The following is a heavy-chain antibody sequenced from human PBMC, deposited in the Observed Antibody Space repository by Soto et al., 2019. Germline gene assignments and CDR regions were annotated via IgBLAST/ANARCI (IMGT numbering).Heavy chain of an antibody. CDR3: AKALGRDFSDFDS. D-gene: IGHD3-10*01. CDR1: GFNFGSNA. Sequence: PGGSLRLSCEASGFNFGSNAMTWVRQAPGKGLEWVSAISDSGGSTYYADSVAGRFTISRDNSRHTLYLQMNSLRAEDTAIYYCAKALGRDFSDFDSWGQGTQVTVSS. V-gene: IGHV3-23*01. CDR2: ISDSGGST. J-gene: IGHJ4*02.